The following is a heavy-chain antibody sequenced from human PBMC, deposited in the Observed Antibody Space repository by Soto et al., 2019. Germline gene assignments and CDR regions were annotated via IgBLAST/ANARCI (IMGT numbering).Heavy chain of an antibody. CDR1: GFTFTNYA. CDR2: ISASGDST. V-gene: IGHV3-23*01. D-gene: IGHD6-13*01. CDR3: PPLPRAATDTPSPDYYYYGVDV. J-gene: IGHJ6*04. Sequence: PGGSLRLSCAASGFTFTNYAMSWVRQAPGKGLQWVSGISASGDSTYYADSVKGRFTISRDNSKDTLFLQMDSLRAEDTAIYYCPPLPRAATDTPSPDYYYYGVDVWGEGTTVTVSS.